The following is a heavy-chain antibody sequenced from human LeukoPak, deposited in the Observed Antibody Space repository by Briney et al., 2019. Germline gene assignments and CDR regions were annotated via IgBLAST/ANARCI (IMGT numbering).Heavy chain of an antibody. CDR2: IRHDGSNK. CDR3: AKDFLYYDILTGYRDSDAFDI. Sequence: GGSLRLSCAASGFTFSSYGMHWVRQAPGKGLEWVAFIRHDGSNKYYADSVKGRFTISRDNSKNTLYLQMNSLRAEDTAVYYCAKDFLYYDILTGYRDSDAFDIWGRGTMVTVSS. D-gene: IGHD3-9*01. J-gene: IGHJ3*02. CDR1: GFTFSSYG. V-gene: IGHV3-30*02.